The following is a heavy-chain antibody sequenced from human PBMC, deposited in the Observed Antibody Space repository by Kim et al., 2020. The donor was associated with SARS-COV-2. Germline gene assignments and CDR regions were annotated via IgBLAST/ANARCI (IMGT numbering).Heavy chain of an antibody. CDR1: GFTFSSYS. CDR2: ISSSSSYI. D-gene: IGHD7-27*01. Sequence: GGSLRLSCAASGFTFSSYSMNWVRQAPGKGLEWVSSISSSSSYIYYADSVKGRFTISRDNAKNSLYLQMNSLRAEDTAVYYCATNGPLYYFDYWGQGTLVTVSS. V-gene: IGHV3-21*01. J-gene: IGHJ4*02. CDR3: ATNGPLYYFDY.